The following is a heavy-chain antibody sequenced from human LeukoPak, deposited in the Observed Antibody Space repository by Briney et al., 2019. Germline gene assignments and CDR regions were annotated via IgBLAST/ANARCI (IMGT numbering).Heavy chain of an antibody. CDR2: ISQSGST. D-gene: IGHD6-13*01. CDR1: GGSFSFYY. CDR3: ARVYSSSFSRGFDP. Sequence: KASETLSLTCGVSGGSFSFYYWSWIRQPPGKGLEWIGEISQSGSTNYNPSLKSRVNISLDTSENQFSLKLSSVTAADTAVYYCARVYSSSFSRGFDPWGQGTLVTVSS. V-gene: IGHV4-34*01. J-gene: IGHJ5*02.